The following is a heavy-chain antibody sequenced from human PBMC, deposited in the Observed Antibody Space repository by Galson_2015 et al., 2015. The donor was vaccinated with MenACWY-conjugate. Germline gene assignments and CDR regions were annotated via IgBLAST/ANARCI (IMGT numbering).Heavy chain of an antibody. CDR1: GYTFTSYG. D-gene: IGHD5-24*01. CDR2: ISAYNGNT. Sequence: SVKVSCKASGYTFTSYGISWVRQAPGQGLEWMGWISAYNGNTNYAQKLQGRVTMTTDTSTSTAYMELRSLRSDDTAVYYCARDKPQRWLQNGHDYWGQGTLVTVSS. CDR3: ARDKPQRWLQNGHDY. J-gene: IGHJ4*02. V-gene: IGHV1-18*01.